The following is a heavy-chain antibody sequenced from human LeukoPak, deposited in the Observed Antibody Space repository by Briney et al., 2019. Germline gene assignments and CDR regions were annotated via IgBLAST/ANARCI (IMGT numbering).Heavy chain of an antibody. Sequence: GGSLRLSCAASGFTFSSYAMSWVRQAPGKGLEWVSAISGSGGSTYYADSVKGRFTISRDNSKNTLYLQMNSPRAEDTAVYYCAKARGYSYGYLVDYWGQGTLVTVSS. J-gene: IGHJ4*02. D-gene: IGHD5-18*01. CDR3: AKARGYSYGYLVDY. CDR2: ISGSGGST. CDR1: GFTFSSYA. V-gene: IGHV3-23*01.